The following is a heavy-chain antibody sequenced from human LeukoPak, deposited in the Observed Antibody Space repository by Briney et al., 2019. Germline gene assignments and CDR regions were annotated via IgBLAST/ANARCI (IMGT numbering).Heavy chain of an antibody. CDR3: ARDSGWLGEFFFDY. J-gene: IGHJ4*02. CDR1: GFTFSSYA. Sequence: GGSLRLSCAASGFTFSSYAMHWVRQAPGKGLEWVAVISYDGSNKYYADSVKGRFTISRDNSKNTLYLQMNSLRAEDTAVYYCARDSGWLGEFFFDYWGQGTLVTVSS. V-gene: IGHV3-30-3*01. D-gene: IGHD3-10*01. CDR2: ISYDGSNK.